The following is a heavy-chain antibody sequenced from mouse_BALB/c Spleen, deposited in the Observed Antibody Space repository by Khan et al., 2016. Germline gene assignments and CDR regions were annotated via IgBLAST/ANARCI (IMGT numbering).Heavy chain of an antibody. V-gene: IGHV3-2*02. J-gene: IGHJ2*01. CDR2: ISYSGST. D-gene: IGHD2-2*01. CDR1: GYSITSDYA. CDR3: ARGGYDFDY. Sequence: EVKLLESGPGLVKPSQSLSLTCTVTGYSITSDYAWNWIRQFPGNKLEWMGYISYSGSTSYNPSLKSRISITRDTSKNQFFLQLNSVTTEDTATDYCARGGYDFDYWGQGTTLTVSS.